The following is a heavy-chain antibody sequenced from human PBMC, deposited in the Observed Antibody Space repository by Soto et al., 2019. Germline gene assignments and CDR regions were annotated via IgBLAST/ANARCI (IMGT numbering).Heavy chain of an antibody. CDR1: GFTFSSYA. V-gene: IGHV3-30-3*01. CDR3: ARDLHGDYA. D-gene: IGHD4-17*01. J-gene: IGHJ4*02. Sequence: GGSLRLSCAASGFTFSSYAMHWVRQAPGKGLEWVAVISYDGSNKYYADSVKGRFTISRDNSKNTLYLQMNSLRAEDTAVYYCARDLHGDYAWGQGTLVTVSS. CDR2: ISYDGSNK.